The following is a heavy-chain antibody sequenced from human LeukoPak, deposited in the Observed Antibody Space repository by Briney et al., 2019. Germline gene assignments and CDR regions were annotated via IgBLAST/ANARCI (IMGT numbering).Heavy chain of an antibody. D-gene: IGHD3-9*01. J-gene: IGHJ6*02. V-gene: IGHV1-2*02. Sequence: ASVKVSCKASGYTFTGYYMHWVRQAPGQGLEWMGWINPNSGGTNYAQKFQGRVTMTRYTSISTAYMKLSRLRSDDTAVYYCARDHQGQYDILTGYYYYGMDVWGQGTTVTVSS. CDR2: INPNSGGT. CDR3: ARDHQGQYDILTGYYYYGMDV. CDR1: GYTFTGYY.